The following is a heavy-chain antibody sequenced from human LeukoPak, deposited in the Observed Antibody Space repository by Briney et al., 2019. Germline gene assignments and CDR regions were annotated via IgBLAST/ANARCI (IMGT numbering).Heavy chain of an antibody. Sequence: GSLRLSCAASGFTFSAYWMHWVRQAPGKGLVWVSRINSDGFSITYADSVKGRLTISRDNAKNTLYLHMNSLRGEDTAVYYCARFYGGSAFDIWGQGTMVTVSS. V-gene: IGHV3-74*01. D-gene: IGHD3-16*01. CDR1: GFTFSAYW. CDR2: INSDGFSI. CDR3: ARFYGGSAFDI. J-gene: IGHJ3*02.